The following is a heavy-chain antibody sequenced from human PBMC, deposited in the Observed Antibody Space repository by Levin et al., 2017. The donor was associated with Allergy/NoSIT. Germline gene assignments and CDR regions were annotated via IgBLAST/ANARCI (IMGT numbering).Heavy chain of an antibody. Sequence: SQTLSLTCTVSGGSISSGNHYWSWIRQPPGQGLEWIGYIYHSGSTYYNPSLKSRATISLDTSSNQFSLKLSSVTAADTAVYYCAREVAPALYFDYWDQGTLLTVSS. CDR1: GGSISSGNHY. CDR2: IYHSGST. V-gene: IGHV4-30-4*01. J-gene: IGHJ4*02. CDR3: AREVAPALYFDY. D-gene: IGHD5-12*01.